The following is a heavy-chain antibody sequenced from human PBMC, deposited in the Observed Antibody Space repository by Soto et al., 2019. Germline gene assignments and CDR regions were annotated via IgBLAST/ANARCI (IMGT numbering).Heavy chain of an antibody. CDR1: GYTFTSYA. D-gene: IGHD3-22*01. CDR2: INAGNGNT. J-gene: IGHJ4*02. V-gene: IGHV1-3*01. CDR3: AFQYYDSRGDEYIVC. Sequence: APSVKVSCKASGYTFTSYAMHWVRQAPGQRLEWMGWINAGNGNTKYSQKFQGRVTITRDTSASTAYMELSSLRSEDTAVYYCAFQYYDSRGDEYIVCSGQGTWVTESS.